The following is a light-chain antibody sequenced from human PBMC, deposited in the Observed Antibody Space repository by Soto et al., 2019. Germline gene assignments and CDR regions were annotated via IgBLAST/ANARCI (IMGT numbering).Light chain of an antibody. CDR2: GAS. J-gene: IGKJ2*01. CDR3: QQYNNLSPYT. Sequence: EIVMTQSPATLSVSPGERATLSCRASQSVSSNLAWYQQKPGQAPRLLIYGASTRATGIPARFSGSGSGTEFTLTISSLQSEDCAVYYCQQYNNLSPYTFGQGTKLEIK. V-gene: IGKV3-15*01. CDR1: QSVSSN.